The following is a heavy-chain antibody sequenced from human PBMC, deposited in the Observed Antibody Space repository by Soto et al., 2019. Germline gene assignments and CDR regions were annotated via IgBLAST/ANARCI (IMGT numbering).Heavy chain of an antibody. CDR1: GSTFSIYA. CDR2: IIPIFGTA. D-gene: IGHD6-6*01. Sequence: SVKVSFKASGSTFSIYAISWVRQPPGQGLEWMGGIIPIFGTANYAQKFQGRVTTTADESTSTAYMELSSVRSEDTAVYYCARVSAARLETDYWGQGNLVTVSS. V-gene: IGHV1-69*13. J-gene: IGHJ4*02. CDR3: ARVSAARLETDY.